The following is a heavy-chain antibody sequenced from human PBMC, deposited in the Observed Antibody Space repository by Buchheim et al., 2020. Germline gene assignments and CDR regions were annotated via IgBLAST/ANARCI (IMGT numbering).Heavy chain of an antibody. D-gene: IGHD6-19*01. CDR1: GGSISSGGYS. CDR3: AAASVAVLDY. Sequence: QLQLQESGSGLVKPSQTLSLTCAVSGGSISSGGYSWSWIRQPPGKGLEWIWYIYHRGSPYYNPSLKRRVTISVDRFKNPFSLKLSSVTAADTAVYYCAAASVAVLDYWGQGTL. J-gene: IGHJ4*02. V-gene: IGHV4-30-2*01. CDR2: IYHRGSP.